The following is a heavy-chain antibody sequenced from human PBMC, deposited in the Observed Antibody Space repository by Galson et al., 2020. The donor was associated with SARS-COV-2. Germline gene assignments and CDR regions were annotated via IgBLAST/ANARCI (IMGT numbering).Heavy chain of an antibody. CDR1: GFTFSSYG. CDR2: ISYDGSNT. Sequence: GGSLSLSCAASGFTFSSYGMHWVRQPPGKGLEWVAVISYDGSNTYYPDSVQGRFTISRDNSKNTLYLQMNSLRAADTAVYYCAKVLVDIVVVAAAPGDYFDYWGQGTLVTVSS. CDR3: AKVLVDIVVVAAAPGDYFDY. V-gene: IGHV3-30*18. J-gene: IGHJ4*02. D-gene: IGHD2-2*03.